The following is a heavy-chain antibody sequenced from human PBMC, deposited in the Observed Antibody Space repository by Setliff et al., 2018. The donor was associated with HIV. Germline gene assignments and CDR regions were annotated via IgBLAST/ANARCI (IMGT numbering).Heavy chain of an antibody. CDR1: GYSFTTYW. CDR3: ARHGGGNRYNNFWSGYYSFFDH. Sequence: GESLKISCKGSGYSFTTYWIGWVRQMPGKGLEWMGIIYPGDSDTRYSPSFHGQVTISADKSISTAYLQWSSLKGSDTAMYYCARHGGGNRYNNFWSGYYSFFDHWGQGTLVTVSS. D-gene: IGHD3-3*01. J-gene: IGHJ4*02. V-gene: IGHV5-51*01. CDR2: IYPGDSDT.